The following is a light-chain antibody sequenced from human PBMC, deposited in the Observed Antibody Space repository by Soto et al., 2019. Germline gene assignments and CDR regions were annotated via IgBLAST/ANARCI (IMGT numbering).Light chain of an antibody. CDR3: SSYSSISYVI. J-gene: IGLJ2*01. V-gene: IGLV2-14*01. CDR2: DVS. Sequence: QSALTQPASVSGSPGRSITISCTGTSSDVGAYNYVSWYQQHPGEAPRLMIYDVSYRPSGVSNRFSGSKSGNTASLTISGLRAEDEAEYYCSSYSSISYVIFGGGTKLTVL. CDR1: SSDVGAYNY.